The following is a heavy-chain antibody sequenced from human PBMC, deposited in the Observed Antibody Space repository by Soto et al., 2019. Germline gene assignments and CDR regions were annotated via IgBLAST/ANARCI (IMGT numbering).Heavy chain of an antibody. CDR1: GFTFDDYG. CDR3: ARDHSTRDYYGSGSPDY. Sequence: GGSLRLSCAASGFTFDDYGMSWVRQAPGKGLEWVSGINWNGGSTGYADSVKGRFTISRDNAKNSLYLQMNSLRAEDTALYHCARDHSTRDYYGSGSPDYWGQGTLVTVSS. D-gene: IGHD3-10*01. J-gene: IGHJ4*02. V-gene: IGHV3-20*01. CDR2: INWNGGST.